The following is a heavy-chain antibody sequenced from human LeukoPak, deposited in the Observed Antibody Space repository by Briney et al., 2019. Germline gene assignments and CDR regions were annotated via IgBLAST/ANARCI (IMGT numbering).Heavy chain of an antibody. V-gene: IGHV4-59*12. CDR2: IYYSGST. CDR1: GGSISSYY. CDR3: ARSYTMVRGVIITPDY. D-gene: IGHD3-10*01. J-gene: IGHJ4*02. Sequence: PSETLSLTCTVSGGSISSYYWSWIRQPPGKGLEWIGYIYYSGSTYYNPSLKSRVTISVDTSKNQFSLKLSSVTAADTAVYYCARSYTMVRGVIITPDYWGQGTLVTVSS.